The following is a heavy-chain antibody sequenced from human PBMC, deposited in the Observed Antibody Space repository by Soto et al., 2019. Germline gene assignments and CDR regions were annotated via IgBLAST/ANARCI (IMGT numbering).Heavy chain of an antibody. Sequence: EVQLVESGGGLVQPGGSLRLSCAASGFSFNTYEMNWVRQAPGKGLEWVSYISSSGSTIYYADSVKGRFTVSRDNGKNSPSLQTNSLRAEDTAVYYCAYGGSCDYWGQGTQVTVSS. D-gene: IGHD1-26*01. V-gene: IGHV3-48*03. CDR2: ISSSGSTI. CDR3: AYGGSCDY. CDR1: GFSFNTYE. J-gene: IGHJ4*02.